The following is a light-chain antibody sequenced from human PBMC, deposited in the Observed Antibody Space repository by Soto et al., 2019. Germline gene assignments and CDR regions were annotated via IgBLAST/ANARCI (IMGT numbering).Light chain of an antibody. CDR1: QRVSRN. V-gene: IGKV3-15*01. CDR2: GAS. CDR3: QHYSGDRAT. J-gene: IGKJ1*01. Sequence: EIVMTQSPATLSVSPGERATLSCRASQRVSRNLAWYQQKPGQAPRLLIYGASTRATGIPARFSGSGSETEFTLTISGLQSEDFATYYCQHYSGDRATFGQGTKVEI.